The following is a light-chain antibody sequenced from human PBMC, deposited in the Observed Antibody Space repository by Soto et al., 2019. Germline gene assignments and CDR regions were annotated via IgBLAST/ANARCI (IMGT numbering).Light chain of an antibody. CDR1: QSVSSD. Sequence: EIVMTQSPDTLSVSPGERATLSCRASQSVSSDLAWYQHKPGQSPRLLIYGASTRATGTPARFSGRGSGTDFTLTISSLQSVDFAVYYCQQYDKWPQTFGQGTKVDIK. V-gene: IGKV3-15*01. J-gene: IGKJ1*01. CDR2: GAS. CDR3: QQYDKWPQT.